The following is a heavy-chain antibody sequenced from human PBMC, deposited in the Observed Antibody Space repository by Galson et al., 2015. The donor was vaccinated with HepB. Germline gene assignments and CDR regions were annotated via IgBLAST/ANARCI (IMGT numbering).Heavy chain of an antibody. CDR2: ISTYNNNT. V-gene: IGHV1-18*01. CDR3: ARDRRGFGHYYDGNGYYRFDS. Sequence: SVKVSCKASGYSFINHGISWVRQAPGQGLEWMGWISTYNNNTNYAQKVQGRVTMTTDTSTSTAYMELRSLRSDDTAVYYCARDRRGFGHYYDGNGYYRFDSWGQGTLVTVSP. J-gene: IGHJ4*02. D-gene: IGHD3-22*01. CDR1: GYSFINHG.